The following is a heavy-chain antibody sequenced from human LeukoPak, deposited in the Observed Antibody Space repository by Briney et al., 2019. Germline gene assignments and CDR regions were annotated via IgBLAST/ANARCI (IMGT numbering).Heavy chain of an antibody. Sequence: GGSLRLSCVASGFSFSNYLMQWVRQAPGKGLEWVATISYDGSSRYSADSVKGRFTISRDNSKNTLSLQMNSLRAEDTAMYYCASPPGRPNGDWGQGTLVTVSS. J-gene: IGHJ4*02. V-gene: IGHV3-30*04. D-gene: IGHD7-27*01. CDR1: GFSFSNYL. CDR3: ASPPGRPNGD. CDR2: ISYDGSSR.